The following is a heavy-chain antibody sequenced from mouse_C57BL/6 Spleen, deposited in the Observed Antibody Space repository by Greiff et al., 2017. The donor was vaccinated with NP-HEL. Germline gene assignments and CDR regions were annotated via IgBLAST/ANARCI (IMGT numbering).Heavy chain of an antibody. CDR2: FYPGSGSI. CDR3: ARHEEASNSFAY. Sequence: VQGVESGAELVKPGASVKLSCKASGYTFTEYTIHWVKQRSGQGLEWIGWFYPGSGSIKYNEKFKDKATLTADKSSSTVYMELSRLTSEDSAVYFCARHEEASNSFAYWGQGTLVTVSA. CDR1: GYTFTEYT. V-gene: IGHV1-62-2*01. D-gene: IGHD2-5*01. J-gene: IGHJ3*01.